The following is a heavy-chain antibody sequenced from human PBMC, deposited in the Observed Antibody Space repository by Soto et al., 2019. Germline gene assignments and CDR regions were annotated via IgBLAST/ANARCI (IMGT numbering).Heavy chain of an antibody. CDR2: IDPSSDSHI. Sequence: GESLKISCKGSGYSFSKYWISWVRQMPGKGLEWMGRIDPSSDSHINYNPAFQGHVTISVDKSVNMAYLQWSSLKASDNAMYFCASLADSSGQDYWGQGTLVTVSS. D-gene: IGHD2-15*01. CDR1: GYSFSKYW. CDR3: ASLADSSGQDY. J-gene: IGHJ4*02. V-gene: IGHV5-10-1*01.